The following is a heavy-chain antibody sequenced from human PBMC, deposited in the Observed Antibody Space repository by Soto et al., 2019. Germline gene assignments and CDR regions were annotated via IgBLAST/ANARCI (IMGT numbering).Heavy chain of an antibody. J-gene: IGHJ6*02. V-gene: IGHV1-3*05. D-gene: IGHD6-13*01. CDR1: GYTFTSYV. Sequence: QVQLVQSGAEEKKPGASVKVSCKASGYTFTSYVMHWVRQAPGQRLEWMGWINAGNGNTKYSQKFQGRVTITRDTSASTAYMELSSLRSEDTAVYYCASEAIAAAAVYCMDVWGQGTTVTVSS. CDR2: INAGNGNT. CDR3: ASEAIAAAAVYCMDV.